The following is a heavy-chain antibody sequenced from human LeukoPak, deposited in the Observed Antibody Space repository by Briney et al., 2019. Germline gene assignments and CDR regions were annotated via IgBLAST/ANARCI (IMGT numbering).Heavy chain of an antibody. Sequence: GGSLRLSCAASGFSFSNYSMNWVRQSPGRGLEWLSYISNSSSTIYYAESVRGRFTVSRDDAKNSLYLQMNNLGVEDTALYYCTRSLYWGRGTLVTVSS. CDR3: TRSLY. CDR1: GFSFSNYS. V-gene: IGHV3-48*04. J-gene: IGHJ4*02. CDR2: ISNSSSTI.